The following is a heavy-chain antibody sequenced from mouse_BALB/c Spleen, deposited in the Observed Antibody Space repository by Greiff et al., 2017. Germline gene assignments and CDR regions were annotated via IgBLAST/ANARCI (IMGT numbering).Heavy chain of an antibody. J-gene: IGHJ3*01. D-gene: IGHD2-14*01. V-gene: IGHV1-26*01. CDR3: ARDYRNDNGWFAD. Sequence: EVQLQQSGPDLVKPGASVKISCKASGYSFTGYYMHWVKQSHGKSLEWIGRVNPNNGGTSYNQKFKGTAIITVDKSSSTAYMELRSLTSEDSAVYYWARDYRNDNGWFADWGQGTLVTVSA. CDR2: VNPNNGGT. CDR1: GYSFTGYY.